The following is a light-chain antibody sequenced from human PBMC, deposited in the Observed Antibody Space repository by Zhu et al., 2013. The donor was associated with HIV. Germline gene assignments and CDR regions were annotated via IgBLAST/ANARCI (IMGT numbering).Light chain of an antibody. CDR1: QSVSAGY. CDR3: QQYGGSST. J-gene: IGKJ1*01. CDR2: GAS. V-gene: IGKV3-20*01. Sequence: EIVLTQSPATLSLSPGERATLSCRASQSVSAGYLAWYRQKPGQAPRLLIHGASTRATGIPARFSGSGSGTDFTLTISSLEPEDFAVYYCQQYGGSSTFGQGTKVEI.